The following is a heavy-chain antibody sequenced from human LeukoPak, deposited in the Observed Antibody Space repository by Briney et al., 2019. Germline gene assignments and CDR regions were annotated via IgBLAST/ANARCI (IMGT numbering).Heavy chain of an antibody. Sequence: PSETLSLTCAVSGYSISSGYYWGWIRQPPGKGLEWIGSIYHSGSTYYNPSLESRVTISVDTSQNQFSLKLSSVTAADTAVYYCARELGEWMGNWFDPWGQGTLVTVSS. D-gene: IGHD3-10*01. CDR3: ARELGEWMGNWFDP. CDR1: GYSISSGYY. J-gene: IGHJ5*02. V-gene: IGHV4-38-2*02. CDR2: IYHSGST.